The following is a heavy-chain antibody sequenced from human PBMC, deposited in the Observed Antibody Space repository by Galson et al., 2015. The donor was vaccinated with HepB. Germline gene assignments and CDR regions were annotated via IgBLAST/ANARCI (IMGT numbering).Heavy chain of an antibody. V-gene: IGHV3-30*18. CDR1: GFRFNTYG. Sequence: SLRLSCAASGFRFNTYGIHWVRQAPGRGLQWVAFISYDGSNRYYGDSVKGRFTISRDNAKTTLYLQMNGLRGEDTAVYYCAKGGLYYGSGTHSNAMDVWGQGTTVIVSS. J-gene: IGHJ6*02. CDR3: AKGGLYYGSGTHSNAMDV. D-gene: IGHD3-10*01. CDR2: ISYDGSNR.